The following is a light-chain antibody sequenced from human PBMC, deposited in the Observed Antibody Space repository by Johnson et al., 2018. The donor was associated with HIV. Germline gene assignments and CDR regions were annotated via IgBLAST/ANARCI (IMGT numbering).Light chain of an antibody. CDR2: DNS. CDR3: ATWDSSLSVYV. V-gene: IGLV1-51*01. J-gene: IGLJ1*01. Sequence: QSVLTQSPSVSAAPGQKVTISCSGSSSKIGNKYVSWYQQLPGTAPKVLIYDNSKRPSGIPDRFSGSKSGTSATLVITGLPTGDEADYHCATWDSSLSVYVFGTGTKVTFL. CDR1: SSKIGNKY.